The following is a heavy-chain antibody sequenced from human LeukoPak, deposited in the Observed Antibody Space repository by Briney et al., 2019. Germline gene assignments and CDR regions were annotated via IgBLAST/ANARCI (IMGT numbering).Heavy chain of an antibody. D-gene: IGHD3-22*01. V-gene: IGHV4-30-2*01. CDR3: ARRPYYYESSGYYYGMDV. Sequence: PSQTLSLTCAVSGGSISSGGYSWSWIRQPPGKGLEWIGYIYHSGSTYYNPSLKSRVTISVDRSKNQFSLKLSSVTAADTAVYYCARRPYYYESSGYYYGMDVWGQGTTVTVSS. CDR1: GGSISSGGYS. J-gene: IGHJ6*02. CDR2: IYHSGST.